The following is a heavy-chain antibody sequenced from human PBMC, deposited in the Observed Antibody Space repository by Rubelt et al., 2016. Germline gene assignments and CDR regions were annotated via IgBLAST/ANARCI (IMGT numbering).Heavy chain of an antibody. CDR1: GFTFSSYG. J-gene: IGHJ6*02. V-gene: IGHV3-33*01. Sequence: FGGGVVQPGRSLRLSCAASGFTFSSYGMHWVRQAPGKGLEWVAVIWYDGSSKYYADSVKGRFTISRDNSKNTLYLQMNSLRAEDTAVYYCARCIAAAGDYYYYGMDVWGQGTTVTVSS. D-gene: IGHD6-13*01. CDR3: ARCIAAAGDYYYYGMDV. CDR2: IWYDGSSK.